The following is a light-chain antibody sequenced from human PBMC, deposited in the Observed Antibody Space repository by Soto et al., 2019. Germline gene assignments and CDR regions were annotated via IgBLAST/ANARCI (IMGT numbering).Light chain of an antibody. Sequence: QSALTQPASVSGSPGQSITISCTGTSSDVGAYNYVSWYQQHPGKAPKLMIYGVSNRPSGISNRFSGSKSGNTASLTISGLQPEDEADYYCNTYAGNIDYVFGTGTKLTVL. CDR1: SSDVGAYNY. CDR2: GVS. CDR3: NTYAGNIDYV. V-gene: IGLV2-14*03. J-gene: IGLJ1*01.